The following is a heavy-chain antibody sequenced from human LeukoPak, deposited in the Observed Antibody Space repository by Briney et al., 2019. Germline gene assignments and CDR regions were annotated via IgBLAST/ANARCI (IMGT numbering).Heavy chain of an antibody. J-gene: IGHJ4*02. D-gene: IGHD6-13*01. CDR2: ISGSGGST. CDR1: GFTFSSYA. CDR3: AKQGHSSRPFDY. V-gene: IGHV3-23*01. Sequence: GGSLRLSCAASGFTFSSYAMSWVRQAPGEGLEWVSAISGSGGSTYYADSVKGRFAISRDNSENTLYLQMNSLRAEDTAVYYCAKQGHSSRPFDYWGQGTLVTVSS.